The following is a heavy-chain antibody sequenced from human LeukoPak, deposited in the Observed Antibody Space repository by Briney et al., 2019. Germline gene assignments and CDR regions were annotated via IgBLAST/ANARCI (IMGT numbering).Heavy chain of an antibody. CDR2: ITGSGNNI. CDR3: AKADGSGNYCNVFDS. Sequence: GGSLRLSCAASGFTFSSYAMSWVRQAPGKGLEWVSHITGSGNNIYYADSVKGRFTISRDNSKNTLFLQMNSLRAEDTAVFYCAKADGSGNYCNVFDSWGQGTLVTVSS. V-gene: IGHV3-23*01. J-gene: IGHJ4*02. D-gene: IGHD3-10*01. CDR1: GFTFSSYA.